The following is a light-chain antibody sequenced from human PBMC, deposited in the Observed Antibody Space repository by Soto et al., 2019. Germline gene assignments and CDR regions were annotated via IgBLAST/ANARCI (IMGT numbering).Light chain of an antibody. J-gene: IGKJ1*01. CDR2: GAS. CDR3: QHYGNSPT. V-gene: IGKV3-20*01. CDR1: QSVSSGY. Sequence: EIVLTQSPGTLSLSPGDGATLSCRASQSVSSGYLAWYQQKPGQAPRLLIYGASRRATGIPDRFSGSESGTDFTLSISRLEPEDFAVYWCQHYGNSPTFGQGTKVDIK.